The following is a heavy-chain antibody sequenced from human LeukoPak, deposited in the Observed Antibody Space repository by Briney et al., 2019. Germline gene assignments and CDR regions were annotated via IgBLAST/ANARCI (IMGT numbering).Heavy chain of an antibody. CDR2: INHSGST. Sequence: PSETLSLTCAVYGGSFSGYYWSWIRQPPGKGLGWIGEINHSGSTNYNPSLKSRVTISVDTSKNQFSLKLSSVTAADTAVYYYARVVYGSGSRYGMDVWGKGTTVTVSS. CDR1: GGSFSGYY. J-gene: IGHJ6*04. V-gene: IGHV4-34*01. CDR3: ARVVYGSGSRYGMDV. D-gene: IGHD3-10*01.